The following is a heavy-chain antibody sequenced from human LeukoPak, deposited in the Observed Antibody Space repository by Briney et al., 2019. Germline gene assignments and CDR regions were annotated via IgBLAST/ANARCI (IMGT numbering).Heavy chain of an antibody. Sequence: PSETLSLTCTVSGGSISSSSYYWGWIRQPPGKGLEWIGSIYYSGSTYYNPSLKSRVTISVDTSKNQFSLKLSSVTAADTAVYYCARDQPASGSYGMDVWGQGTTVTVSS. D-gene: IGHD1-26*01. J-gene: IGHJ6*02. CDR3: ARDQPASGSYGMDV. CDR1: GGSISSSSYY. CDR2: IYYSGST. V-gene: IGHV4-39*07.